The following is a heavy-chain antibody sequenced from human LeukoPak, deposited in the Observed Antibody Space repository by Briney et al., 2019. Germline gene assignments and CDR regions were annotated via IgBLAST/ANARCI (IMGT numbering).Heavy chain of an antibody. CDR2: IYWDDDK. CDR1: GFSLSTSAMG. D-gene: IGHD4-23*01. J-gene: IGHJ4*02. V-gene: IGHV2-5*02. CDR3: AHIREGGNSGLFDY. Sequence: SGPTLVKPTQTLTLTCTFSGFSLSTSAMGVGWIRQPPGKALEWLALIYWDDDKRYSPSLKSRFTITKDTSKNQLVLTMTNMEPVDTATYYCAHIREGGNSGLFDYWGQGTLVTVSS.